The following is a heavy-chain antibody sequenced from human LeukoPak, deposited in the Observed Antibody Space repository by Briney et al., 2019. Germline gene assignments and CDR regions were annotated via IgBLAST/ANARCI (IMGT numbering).Heavy chain of an antibody. D-gene: IGHD3-3*01. CDR1: GFTFSSYA. CDR3: ARESPPHYDFWSGYAGGWFDP. V-gene: IGHV3-30-3*01. CDR2: ISYDGSNK. J-gene: IGHJ5*02. Sequence: GGSLRLSCAASGFTFSSYAMHWVRQAPGKGLEWVAVISYDGSNKYYADSVKGRFTISRDNSKNTLYLQMNSLRAEDTAVYYCARESPPHYDFWSGYAGGWFDPWGQGTLVTVSS.